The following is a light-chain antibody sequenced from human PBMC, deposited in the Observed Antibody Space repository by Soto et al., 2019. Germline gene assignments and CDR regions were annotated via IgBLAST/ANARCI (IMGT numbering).Light chain of an antibody. J-gene: IGKJ4*01. CDR1: QGIRED. V-gene: IGKV1-17*01. Sequence: DIQMTQSPSSLSASVGDMVTITCRASQGIREDLAWYQQKPGKAPTRLIYGVSSLQNGVPSRFSATGSGTEFSLTSSSLQPEEFEPYYCRQHQTYALSFGGGTRLEIK. CDR3: RQHQTYALS. CDR2: GVS.